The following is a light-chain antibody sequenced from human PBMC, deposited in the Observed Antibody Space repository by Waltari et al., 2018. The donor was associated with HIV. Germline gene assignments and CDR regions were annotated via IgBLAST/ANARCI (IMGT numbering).Light chain of an antibody. V-gene: IGKV3-20*01. CDR3: QQYGSSPRT. CDR1: QSVSSSY. J-gene: IGKJ1*01. CDR2: GAS. Sequence: EIVLTQSPGTLSLSQGERATLSCRASQSVSSSYLAWYQQKPGQAPRLLIYGASTRATGIPDRFSGSGSGTDFTLTISRLEPEDFAMYYCQQYGSSPRTFGQGTKVEIK.